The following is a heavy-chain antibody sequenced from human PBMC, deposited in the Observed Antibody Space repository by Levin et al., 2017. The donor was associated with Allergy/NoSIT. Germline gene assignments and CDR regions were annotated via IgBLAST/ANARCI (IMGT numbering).Heavy chain of an antibody. D-gene: IGHD3-3*01. J-gene: IGHJ3*02. Sequence: GGSLRLSCAASGFTFSNYDMHWVRQATGKGLEWVSAIGTAGDTYYPGSVKGRFTISRANAKNSLYLQMNSLSAGVTAVYYCARAGYDLWSGYPTDAFDIWGQGTMVTVSS. CDR1: GFTFSNYD. V-gene: IGHV3-13*01. CDR3: ARAGYDLWSGYPTDAFDI. CDR2: IGTAGDT.